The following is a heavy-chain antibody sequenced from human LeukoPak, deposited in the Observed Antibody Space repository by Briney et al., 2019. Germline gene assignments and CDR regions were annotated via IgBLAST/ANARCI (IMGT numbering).Heavy chain of an antibody. CDR1: GYTFTTYG. Sequence: ASVKVSCKTSGYTFTTYGISWVRRAPGQGLEWMGIIYPGDSDTRYSPSFQGQVTISADKSISTAYLQWSSLKASDTAMYYCARLEVPPHAFDIWGQGTMVTVSS. CDR2: IYPGDSDT. D-gene: IGHD3-3*01. J-gene: IGHJ3*02. CDR3: ARLEVPPHAFDI. V-gene: IGHV5-51*01.